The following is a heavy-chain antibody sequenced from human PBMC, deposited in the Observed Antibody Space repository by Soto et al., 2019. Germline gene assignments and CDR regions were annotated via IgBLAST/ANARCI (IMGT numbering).Heavy chain of an antibody. D-gene: IGHD6-19*01. J-gene: IGHJ3*02. CDR3: AKGASLYRSGWYTYDI. CDR1: GFTFDDYA. CDR2: ISWNSGSI. V-gene: IGHV3-9*01. Sequence: GGSLRLSCAASGFTFDDYAMHWVRQAPGKGLEWVSGISWNSGSIGYADSVKGRFTISRDNAKNSLYLQMNSLRAEDTALYYCAKGASLYRSGWYTYDIWGQGTMVTVSS.